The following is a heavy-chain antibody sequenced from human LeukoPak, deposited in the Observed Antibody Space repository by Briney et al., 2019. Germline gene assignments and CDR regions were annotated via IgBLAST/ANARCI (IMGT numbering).Heavy chain of an antibody. CDR1: GDSVSSNSAT. D-gene: IGHD1-26*01. CDR3: ARVGGHSGTSYDGFDI. Sequence: SQTLSLTCAISGDSVSSNSATWNWIRQSPSRGLEWLGRTYSRSKWYNEYAVSVRSRITINPDTSKNQFSLQLNSVTPEDTAVYYCARVGGHSGTSYDGFDIWGQGTMVTVSS. J-gene: IGHJ3*02. V-gene: IGHV6-1*01. CDR2: TYSRSKWYN.